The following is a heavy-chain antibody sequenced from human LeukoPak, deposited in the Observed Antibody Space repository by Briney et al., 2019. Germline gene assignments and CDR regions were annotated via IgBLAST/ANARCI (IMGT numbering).Heavy chain of an antibody. Sequence: GGSLRLSCAASGFTVSSNYMSWVRQAPGKGLEWVSVIYSGGSTYYADSVKGRFTISRDNSKNTLYLQMNCLRAEDTAVYYCARAGYSSPYFDYWGQGTLVTVSS. V-gene: IGHV3-66*01. CDR3: ARAGYSSPYFDY. J-gene: IGHJ4*02. CDR1: GFTVSSNY. CDR2: IYSGGST. D-gene: IGHD6-13*01.